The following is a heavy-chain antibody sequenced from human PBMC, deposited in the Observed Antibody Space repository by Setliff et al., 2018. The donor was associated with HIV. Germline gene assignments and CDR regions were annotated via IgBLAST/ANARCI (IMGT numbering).Heavy chain of an antibody. J-gene: IGHJ1*01. CDR2: LSGSGGST. CDR1: GLTVSSNY. D-gene: IGHD3-10*01. CDR3: AQAQTSVSGSYYQYLQH. V-gene: IGHV3-23*01. Sequence: PGGSLRLSCAASGLTVSSNYMSWVRQAPGKGLEWVSSLSGSGGSTYYADSVKGRFTISRDSSKNTLYLRLNSLRAEDTAVYYCAQAQTSVSGSYYQYLQHWGQGTLVTVSS.